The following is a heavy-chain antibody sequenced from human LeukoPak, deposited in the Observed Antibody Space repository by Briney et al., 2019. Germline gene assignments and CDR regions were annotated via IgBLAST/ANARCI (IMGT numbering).Heavy chain of an antibody. J-gene: IGHJ4*02. D-gene: IGHD4/OR15-4a*01. V-gene: IGHV3-23*01. Sequence: GGSLRLSCAASGFTCNTNSHAMSWVRQAPGKGLEWVSSVSESGDSTYYADSLKGRFTISRDISKNTLYLQMDSLRDDDTAVYYCAKDLSCSYWGQGTLVTVSS. CDR1: GFTCNTNSHA. CDR3: AKDLSCSY. CDR2: VSESGDST.